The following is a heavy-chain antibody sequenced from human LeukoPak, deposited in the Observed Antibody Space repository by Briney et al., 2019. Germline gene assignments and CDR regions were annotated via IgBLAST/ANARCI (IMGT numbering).Heavy chain of an antibody. CDR1: GDSISTYY. J-gene: IGHJ3*02. Sequence: SETLSLTCTVSGDSISTYYWSWIRQPPGKGLEWIGHIHNSGSTTYNPSLKSRVTISIDTSKNQFSLKLISVTAADTAVYYCTKYYGSGSWAFDIWGQGTMVTVSS. CDR3: TKYYGSGSWAFDI. V-gene: IGHV4-59*08. CDR2: IHNSGST. D-gene: IGHD3-10*01.